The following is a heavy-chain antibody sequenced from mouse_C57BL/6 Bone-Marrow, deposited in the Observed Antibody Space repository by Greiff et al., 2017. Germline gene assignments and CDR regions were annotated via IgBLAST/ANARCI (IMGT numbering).Heavy chain of an antibody. CDR3: ARVFGSRCALDY. J-gene: IGHJ4*01. Sequence: QVQLQQPGAELVKPGASVKLSCKASGYTFTSYWMPWVKQRPGQGLEWIGMLHPNSGSTNYNEKFKSKATLTVDTSSSTAYMELSSLTSEDSAVYYNARVFGSRCALDYWGRGTSVTVSS. D-gene: IGHD1-1*01. V-gene: IGHV1-64*01. CDR2: LHPNSGST. CDR1: GYTFTSYW.